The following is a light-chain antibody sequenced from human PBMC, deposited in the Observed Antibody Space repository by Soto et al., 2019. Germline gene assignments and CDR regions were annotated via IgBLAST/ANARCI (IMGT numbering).Light chain of an antibody. CDR1: QGISSY. V-gene: IGKV1-8*01. CDR3: QQCYSYPYT. Sequence: AIRMTQSPSSFSASTGDRVTITCRASQGISSYLAWYQQKPGKAPKLLLYAASTLQSGVPSRFSGSGAGTDFTLTISCLQSEDFATYYCQQCYSYPYTFGQGTKLEIK. J-gene: IGKJ2*01. CDR2: AAS.